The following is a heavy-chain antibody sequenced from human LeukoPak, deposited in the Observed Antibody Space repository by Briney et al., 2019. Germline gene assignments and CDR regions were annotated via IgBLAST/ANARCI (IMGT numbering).Heavy chain of an antibody. CDR1: GFTLNSYL. J-gene: IGHJ3*01. CDR2: IKKDGSEE. CDR3: ARSNPNKNALDL. Sequence: GGSLRLSWAASGFTLNSYLMSWVRQAPGGGLEWVANIKKDGSEENYLDSVKGRFTVSRHNAKNSLNLQMNSLRGEDTAVYYCARSNPNKNALDLWGQGTMVTISS. V-gene: IGHV3-7*01. D-gene: IGHD1-14*01.